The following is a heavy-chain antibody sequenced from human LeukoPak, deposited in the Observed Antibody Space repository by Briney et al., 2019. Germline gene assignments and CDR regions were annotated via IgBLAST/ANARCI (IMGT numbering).Heavy chain of an antibody. CDR3: ARGMFSSSESFDV. CDR2: IYTTAGDT. Sequence: ASVKVSYKASRYTFGAHYIHWLRQAPGQGREYVGLIYTTAGDTRLAEKSKGRVTLTKDTSSNTVYMELTALTSADTAVNYCARGMFSSSESFDVWGEGGKVVVSS. V-gene: IGHV1-2*02. D-gene: IGHD1-14*01. J-gene: IGHJ3*01. CDR1: RYTFGAHY.